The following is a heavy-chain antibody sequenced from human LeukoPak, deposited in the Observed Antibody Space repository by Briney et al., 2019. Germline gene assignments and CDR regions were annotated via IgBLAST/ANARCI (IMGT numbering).Heavy chain of an antibody. Sequence: GGSLRLSCAASGFTLSSYAKSWLRQAPGEGLEWVAAISGSGGSTYYADSVKGRFTISRDNSKNTLYLQMNSLSAEDTAVYYCAKNPTDFQHWGQGTLVTVSS. CDR1: GFTLSSYA. V-gene: IGHV3-23*01. D-gene: IGHD1-1*01. CDR2: ISGSGGST. J-gene: IGHJ1*01. CDR3: AKNPTDFQH.